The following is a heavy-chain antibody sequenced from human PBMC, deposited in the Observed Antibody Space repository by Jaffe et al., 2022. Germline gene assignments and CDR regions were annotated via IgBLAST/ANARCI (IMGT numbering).Heavy chain of an antibody. CDR2: INTNTGNP. Sequence: QVQLVQSGSELKKPGASVKVSCKASGYTFSTYAINWVRQAPGQGLEWMGWINTNTGNPTYVQAFTGQFVFSLDTSVSTAYLQISSLKAEDTAVYYCARSNPYDSSGFWGYYYYMDVWGKGTTVTVSS. J-gene: IGHJ6*03. D-gene: IGHD3-22*01. CDR3: ARSNPYDSSGFWGYYYYMDV. V-gene: IGHV7-4-1*02. CDR1: GYTFSTYA.